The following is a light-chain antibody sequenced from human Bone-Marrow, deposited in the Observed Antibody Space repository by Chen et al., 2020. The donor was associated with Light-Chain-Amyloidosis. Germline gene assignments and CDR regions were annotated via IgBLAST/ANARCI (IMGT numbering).Light chain of an antibody. Sequence: QSALTQPRSVSGSPGQAVTIPCTGTSRDVGGYDSVSWYQQYPGKAPKLMIYDVSKRPSGVPDPFSPPKSGNTASLRSCGLKAEHEADYYCCSYAGIYWVFGGGTKLTVL. J-gene: IGLJ3*02. CDR3: CSYAGIYWV. V-gene: IGLV2-11*01. CDR1: SRDVGGYDS. CDR2: DVS.